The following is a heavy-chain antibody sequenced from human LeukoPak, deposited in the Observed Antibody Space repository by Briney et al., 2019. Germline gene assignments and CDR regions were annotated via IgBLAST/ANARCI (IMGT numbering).Heavy chain of an antibody. CDR1: GFTFSSYA. Sequence: GGSLRLSCAASGFTFSSYAMHWVRQAPGKGLEWVAVISYDGSNKYYADSVKGRFTISRDNSKNTLYLQMNSLRAEDTAVYYCAKDHNRDSYGYFDYWGQGTLVTVSS. CDR3: AKDHNRDSYGYFDY. CDR2: ISYDGSNK. V-gene: IGHV3-30*04. J-gene: IGHJ4*02. D-gene: IGHD5-18*01.